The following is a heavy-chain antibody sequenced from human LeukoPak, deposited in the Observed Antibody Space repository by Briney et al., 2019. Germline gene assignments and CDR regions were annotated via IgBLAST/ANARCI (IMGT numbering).Heavy chain of an antibody. Sequence: SETLSLTCAVYGGSFSGYYWSWIRQPPGEGLEWIGEINHSGSTNYNPSLKSRVTISVDTSKNQFSLKPSSVTAADTAVYYCASGYYYLFDYWGQGTLVTVSS. CDR2: INHSGST. CDR1: GGSFSGYY. J-gene: IGHJ4*02. CDR3: ASGYYYLFDY. D-gene: IGHD3-22*01. V-gene: IGHV4-34*01.